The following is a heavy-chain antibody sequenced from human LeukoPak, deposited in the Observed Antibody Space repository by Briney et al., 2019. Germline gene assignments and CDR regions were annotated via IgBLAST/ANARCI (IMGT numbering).Heavy chain of an antibody. CDR2: ISSDSSYI. CDR1: GFNFNTYT. Sequence: PGGSLRLSCAASGFNFNTYTMNWVRQAPGKGLEWVSSISSDSSYIYYADAVHGRFTVSRDNAKYSLYLQMNSLTAEDTAIYYCARSLRVAVAASYWGQGTLVTVSS. D-gene: IGHD6-19*01. V-gene: IGHV3-21*01. J-gene: IGHJ4*02. CDR3: ARSLRVAVAASY.